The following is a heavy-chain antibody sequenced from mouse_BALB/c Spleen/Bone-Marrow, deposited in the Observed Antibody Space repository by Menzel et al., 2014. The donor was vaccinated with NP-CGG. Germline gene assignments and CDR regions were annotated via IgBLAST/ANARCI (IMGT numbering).Heavy chain of an antibody. V-gene: IGHV1S137*01. CDR2: ISTYYGDA. Sequence: QVHVKQSGAELVRPGVSVKISRTGSGYTFTDYAMHWVKQSPAKSLEWIGVISTYYGDAGYNQKFRGKATMTVDKSSSTAYMELARQMSEDSAIYFCTRGKFSTTDLDTYWYFDVWGAGTTVTVSS. J-gene: IGHJ1*01. CDR3: TRGKFSTTDLDTYWYFDV. CDR1: GYTFTDYA. D-gene: IGHD1-1*01.